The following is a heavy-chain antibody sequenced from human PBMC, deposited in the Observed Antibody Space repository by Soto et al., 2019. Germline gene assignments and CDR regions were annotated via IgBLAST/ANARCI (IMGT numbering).Heavy chain of an antibody. CDR2: ISYDGNHK. J-gene: IGHJ5*02. Sequence: QAQLVESGGGVVQPGTSLRLSCATSGFTFNSYAMQWVRQAPDKGLEWVSIISYDGNHKFYADSVKGRFTISRDNSKNTLYLVMNSLRPEDTAVYYCARDRRRAVAGTGWFDPWGQGTLVTVSS. CDR1: GFTFNSYA. V-gene: IGHV3-30-3*01. CDR3: ARDRRRAVAGTGWFDP. D-gene: IGHD6-19*01.